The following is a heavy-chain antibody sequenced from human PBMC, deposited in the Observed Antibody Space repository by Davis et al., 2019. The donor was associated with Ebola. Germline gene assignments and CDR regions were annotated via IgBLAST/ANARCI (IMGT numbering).Heavy chain of an antibody. J-gene: IGHJ4*02. CDR1: GFTVSSNH. CDR2: IYSGGKT. D-gene: IGHD3-22*01. CDR3: AKQWGDSSGFLLAFDY. Sequence: GESLKISCAASGFTVSSNHMSWVRQAPGKGLEWVSVIYSGGKTYYANSVKGRFTISRDNAKNSLYLQMNSLRAEDTALYYCAKQWGDSSGFLLAFDYWGQGTLVTVSS. V-gene: IGHV3-53*05.